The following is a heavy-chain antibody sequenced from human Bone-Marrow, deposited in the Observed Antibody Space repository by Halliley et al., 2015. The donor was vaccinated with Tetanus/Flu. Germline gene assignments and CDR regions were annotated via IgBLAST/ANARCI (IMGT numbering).Heavy chain of an antibody. CDR3: AKDRAPHSTGHRWE. V-gene: IGHV3-23*01. J-gene: IGHJ4*02. Sequence: SLRLSCAASGFTFSFYGMSWVRQAPGKGLEWVSSISGSGDTTNYADSVKGRFTISRDNSKKTVYLQMSSLRDDDTALYYCAKDRAPHSTGHRWEWGQGSLVTVSS. D-gene: IGHD2-2*01. CDR1: GFTFSFYG. CDR2: ISGSGDTT.